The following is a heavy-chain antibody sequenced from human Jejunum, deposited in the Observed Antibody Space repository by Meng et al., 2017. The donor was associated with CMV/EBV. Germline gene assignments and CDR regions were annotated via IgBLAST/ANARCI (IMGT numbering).Heavy chain of an antibody. Sequence: QVQLREVGPGLVKPSQTLSLTCSVSGGSIGSGDYYWSWIRQPPGKGLEWIGYIHDTGSTYYNPSLKSRVDISLGTSRNHFSLTLSSVTAEDTAVYFCARGSIFVSFDSWGQGTLVTVSS. D-gene: IGHD3-3*01. CDR1: GGSIGSGDYY. V-gene: IGHV4-30-4*08. J-gene: IGHJ4*02. CDR3: ARGSIFVSFDS. CDR2: IHDTGST.